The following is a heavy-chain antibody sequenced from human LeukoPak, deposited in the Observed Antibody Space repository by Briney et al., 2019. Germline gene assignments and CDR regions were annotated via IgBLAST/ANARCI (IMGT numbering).Heavy chain of an antibody. CDR1: GLTFSSYS. D-gene: IGHD6-19*01. J-gene: IGHJ4*02. V-gene: IGHV3-21*01. Sequence: PGGSLRLSCAASGLTFSSYSMNWVRQAPGKGLEWVSSISSSSSYIYYADSVKGRFTISRDNAKNSLYLQMNSLRAEDTAVYYCARDWDSSGWYEAYDYWGQGTLVTVSS. CDR3: ARDWDSSGWYEAYDY. CDR2: ISSSSSYI.